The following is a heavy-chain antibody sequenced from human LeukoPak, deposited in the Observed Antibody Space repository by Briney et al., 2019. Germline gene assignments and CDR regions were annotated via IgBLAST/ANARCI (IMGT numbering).Heavy chain of an antibody. J-gene: IGHJ4*02. CDR2: ISYDGSNK. CDR1: GFTFSSYA. Sequence: GGSLRLSCAASGFTFSSYAMHWVRQAPGKGLEWVAVISYDGSNKYYADSVKGRFTISRDNSKNTLYLQMSSLRAEDTAVYYCARSGYYYDSSGYSRVMDYWGQGTLVTVSS. V-gene: IGHV3-30-3*01. D-gene: IGHD3-22*01. CDR3: ARSGYYYDSSGYSRVMDY.